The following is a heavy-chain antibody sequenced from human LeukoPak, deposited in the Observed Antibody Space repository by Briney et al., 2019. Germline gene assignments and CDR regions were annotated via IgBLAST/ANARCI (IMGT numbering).Heavy chain of an antibody. D-gene: IGHD2-15*01. Sequence: ASVKVSCKASGYTFTGYYMHWVRQAPGQGLEWMGWINPNSGGTNYAQEFQGRVTMTRDTSISTAYMELSRLRSDDTAVYYCARDPRSPLLPFDYWGQGTLVTVSS. CDR3: ARDPRSPLLPFDY. J-gene: IGHJ4*02. CDR2: INPNSGGT. CDR1: GYTFTGYY. V-gene: IGHV1-2*02.